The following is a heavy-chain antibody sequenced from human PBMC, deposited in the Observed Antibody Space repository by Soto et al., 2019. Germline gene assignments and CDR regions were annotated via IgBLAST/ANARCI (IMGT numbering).Heavy chain of an antibody. V-gene: IGHV4-39*01. Sequence: LSLTCTVSGGSISSSSYYWGWIRQPPGKGLEWIGSIYYSGSTYYNPSLKSRVTISVDTSKNQFSLKLSSVTAADTAVYYCARPGIAVAGTGYYYYGMDVSGQGTTVTVSS. J-gene: IGHJ6*02. CDR3: ARPGIAVAGTGYYYYGMDV. CDR1: GGSISSSSYY. CDR2: IYYSGST. D-gene: IGHD6-19*01.